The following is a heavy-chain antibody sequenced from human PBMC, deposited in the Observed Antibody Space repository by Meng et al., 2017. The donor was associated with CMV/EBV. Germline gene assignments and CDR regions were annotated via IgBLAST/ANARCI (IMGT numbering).Heavy chain of an antibody. J-gene: IGHJ6*02. V-gene: IGHV3-21*01. CDR1: GFTFSSYG. CDR3: ARGRDILTGYQGYQYGMDV. D-gene: IGHD3-9*01. Sequence: GESLKISCAASGFTFSSYGMHWVRQAPGKGLEWVSSISSSSSYIYYADSVKGRFTISRDNAKNSLYLQMNSLRAEDTAVYYCARGRDILTGYQGYQYGMDVWGQGTTVTVSS. CDR2: ISSSSSYI.